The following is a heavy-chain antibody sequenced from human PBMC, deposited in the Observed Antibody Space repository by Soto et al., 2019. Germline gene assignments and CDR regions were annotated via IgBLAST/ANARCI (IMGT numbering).Heavy chain of an antibody. Sequence: QVQLVQSGAEVKKPGSSVKVSCKDSGGTFSTYSMFWVRQAPGQGLEWMGRIIPMLGVRNYAQRFQNRATITADKSTATVHMELSSLRSEDTALYYCTIGSWSGEVFDIWGQWTMVTVSS. CDR3: TIGSWSGEVFDI. CDR1: GGTFSTYS. V-gene: IGHV1-69*02. D-gene: IGHD2-21*01. CDR2: IIPMLGVR. J-gene: IGHJ3*02.